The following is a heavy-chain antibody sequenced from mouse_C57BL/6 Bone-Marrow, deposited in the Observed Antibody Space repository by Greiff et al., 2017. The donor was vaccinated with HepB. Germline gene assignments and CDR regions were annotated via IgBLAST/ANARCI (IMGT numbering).Heavy chain of an antibody. CDR2: ISDGGSYT. Sequence: EVKLMESGGGLVKPGGSLKLSCAASGFTFSSYAMSWVRQTPEKRLEWVATISDGGSYTYYPDNVKGRFTISRDNAKNNLYLQMSHLKSEDTAMYYCARDDYGSSYGYYAMDYWGQGTSVTVSS. D-gene: IGHD1-1*01. CDR1: GFTFSSYA. CDR3: ARDDYGSSYGYYAMDY. V-gene: IGHV5-4*01. J-gene: IGHJ4*01.